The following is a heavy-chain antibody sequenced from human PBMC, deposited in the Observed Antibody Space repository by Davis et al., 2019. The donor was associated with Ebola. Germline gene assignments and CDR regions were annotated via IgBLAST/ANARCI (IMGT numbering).Heavy chain of an antibody. CDR2: ISSSSSTI. D-gene: IGHD6-19*01. CDR1: GFTFSDYY. J-gene: IGHJ3*02. CDR3: ARKTDYSSAEDAFDI. V-gene: IGHV3-11*04. Sequence: PGGSLRLSCAASGFTFSDYYMSWVRQAPGKGLEWVSYISSSSSTIYYADSVKGRFTISRDNAKNSLYLQMNSLTAEDTAVYYCARKTDYSSAEDAFDIWGQGTMVTVSS.